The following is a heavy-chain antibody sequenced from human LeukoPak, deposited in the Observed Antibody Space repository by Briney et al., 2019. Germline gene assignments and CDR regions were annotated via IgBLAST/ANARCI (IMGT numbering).Heavy chain of an antibody. CDR2: IKSKTDGGTT. J-gene: IGHJ4*02. CDR1: GFTFSSYG. V-gene: IGHV3-15*01. Sequence: GGSLRLSCAASGFTFSSYGIHWFRQAPGKGLEWVGRIKSKTDGGTTDYAAPVKGRFTISRDDSENTLYLQMNSLKTEDTAVYYCARDPTVTTSAYWGQGTLVTVSS. CDR3: ARDPTVTTSAY. D-gene: IGHD4-17*01.